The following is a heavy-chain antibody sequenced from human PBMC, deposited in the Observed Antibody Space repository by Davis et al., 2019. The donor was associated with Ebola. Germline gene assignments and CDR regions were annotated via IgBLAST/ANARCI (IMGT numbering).Heavy chain of an antibody. Sequence: GESLKISCAASGFTFSSYAMSWVRQAPGKGLEWVSYISSSSSYTNYADSVKGRFTISRDNAKNSLYLQMNSLRAEDTALYYCAKRSQTGPFDYWGQGTLVTVSS. CDR2: ISSSSSYT. V-gene: IGHV3-11*03. J-gene: IGHJ4*02. D-gene: IGHD1-26*01. CDR1: GFTFSSYA. CDR3: AKRSQTGPFDY.